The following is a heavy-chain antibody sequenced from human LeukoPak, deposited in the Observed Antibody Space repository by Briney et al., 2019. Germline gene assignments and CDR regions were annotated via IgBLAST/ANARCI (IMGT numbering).Heavy chain of an antibody. V-gene: IGHV4-38-2*02. D-gene: IGHD3-9*01. CDR2: IYHSGST. J-gene: IGHJ4*02. CDR3: ARDRYDILTGYYNEEDY. CDR1: NYSISTNYY. Sequence: SETLSLTCTVSNYSISTNYYWGWIRQPPGKGLEWIGSIYHSGSTSYNPSLKSRVTISLDTSKNQFSLKLSSVTAADTAVYYCARDRYDILTGYYNEEDYWGQGTLVTVSS.